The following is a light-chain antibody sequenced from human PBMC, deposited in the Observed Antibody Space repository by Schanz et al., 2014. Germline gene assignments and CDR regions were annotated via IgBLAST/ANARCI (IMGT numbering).Light chain of an antibody. V-gene: IGKV3-15*01. CDR2: DAS. CDR3: QQYNNWPPEYT. J-gene: IGKJ2*01. CDR1: QSVSSN. Sequence: EIVLTQSPATLSLSPGERATLSCGASQSVSSNYLAWYQQKPGLAPRLLIYDASSRATGIPARFSGSGSGTEFTLTISSLQSEDFAVYYCQQYNNWPPEYTFGQGTKLEIK.